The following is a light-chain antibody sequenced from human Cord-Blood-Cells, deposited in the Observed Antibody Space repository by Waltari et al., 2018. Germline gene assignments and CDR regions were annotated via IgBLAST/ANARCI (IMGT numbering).Light chain of an antibody. CDR3: CSYAGSYTYVV. V-gene: IGLV2-11*01. Sequence: QSALTQPRSVSGSPGQSVTISCTGTNSAVGGYNYVSWYQQHPGKAPKLMIYDVSKRPAGVPDRFSGSKSGNTASLTISGLQAEDEADYYCCSYAGSYTYVVFGGGTKLTVL. CDR1: NSAVGGYNY. CDR2: DVS. J-gene: IGLJ2*01.